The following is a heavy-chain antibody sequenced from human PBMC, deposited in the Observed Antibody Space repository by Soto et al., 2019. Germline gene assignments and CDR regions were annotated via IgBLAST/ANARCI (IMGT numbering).Heavy chain of an antibody. J-gene: IGHJ6*02. CDR1: GFTFSSYA. V-gene: IGHV3-30*18. CDR2: ISYGGSNK. CDR3: AKDRRPNYYYGMDV. D-gene: IGHD6-25*01. Sequence: QVQLVESGGGVVQPGRSLRLSCAASGFTFSSYAMHWVRQAPGKGLEWVAVISYGGSNKYYADSVKGRFTISRDNSKNTLYPQMNSLRTEDTAVYYCAKDRRPNYYYGMDVWGQGTTVTVSS.